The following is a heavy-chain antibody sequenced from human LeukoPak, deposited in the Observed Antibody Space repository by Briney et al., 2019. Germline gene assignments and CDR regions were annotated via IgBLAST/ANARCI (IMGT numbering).Heavy chain of an antibody. CDR3: AGPSPDYYGSGSYFHY. Sequence: PSDTLSLICAVPVGPISSSNWWSWVRQPPGNGLEWIGEIYHSGSTQYNPSLKSRVTISVDKSKNQFSLKLSSVTAANTAAYYCAGPSPDYYGSGSYFHYWGQGTLVTVSS. CDR1: VGPISSSNW. J-gene: IGHJ4*02. V-gene: IGHV4-4*02. CDR2: IYHSGST. D-gene: IGHD3-10*01.